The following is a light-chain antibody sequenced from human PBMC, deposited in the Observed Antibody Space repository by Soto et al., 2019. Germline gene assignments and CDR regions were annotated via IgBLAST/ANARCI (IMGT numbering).Light chain of an antibody. J-gene: IGKJ4*01. V-gene: IGKV1-39*01. Sequence: DIQMTQSPSSLSASLGDRVTITCRACQSIATYLHWYQQKPGKAPRLLIFSASSLQSGVPSRFSGSGSGADFTLTISSLQPEDFATYYCQQTHSIPRTFGGGTKVQIK. CDR3: QQTHSIPRT. CDR1: QSIATY. CDR2: SAS.